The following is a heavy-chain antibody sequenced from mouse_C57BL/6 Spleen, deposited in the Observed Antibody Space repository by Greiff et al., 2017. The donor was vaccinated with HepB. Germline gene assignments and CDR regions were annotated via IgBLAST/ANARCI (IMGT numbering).Heavy chain of an antibody. D-gene: IGHD1-1*01. CDR3: VRHLTTGYFDY. V-gene: IGHV10-1*01. J-gene: IGHJ2*01. CDR2: IRSKSNNYAT. CDR1: GFSFNTYA. Sequence: EVQLQQSGGGLVQPKGSLKLSCAASGFSFNTYAMNWVRQAPGKGLEWVARIRSKSNNYATYYADSVKDRFTISRDDSESMLYLQMNNLKTEDTAMYYCVRHLTTGYFDYWGQGTTLTVSS.